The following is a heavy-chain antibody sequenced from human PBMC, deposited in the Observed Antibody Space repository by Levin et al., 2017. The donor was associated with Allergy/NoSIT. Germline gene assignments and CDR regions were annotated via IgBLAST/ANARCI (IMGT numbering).Heavy chain of an antibody. CDR1: GFSLSTSGVS. CDR3: AHAGVMAAPGPVQNVRLGFDP. J-gene: IGHJ5*02. Sequence: SFPTLVKPTQTLTLTCTFSGFSLSTSGVSVGWILPPPFPSLSFLSLLPFSYDKRYSPSLKHRLTITKDASKNQVTLPVTNMAPVNTATYYCAHAGVMAAPGPVQNVRLGFDPWGQGTLVTVSS. V-gene: IGHV2-5*01. CDR2: LPFSYDK. D-gene: IGHD6-13*01.